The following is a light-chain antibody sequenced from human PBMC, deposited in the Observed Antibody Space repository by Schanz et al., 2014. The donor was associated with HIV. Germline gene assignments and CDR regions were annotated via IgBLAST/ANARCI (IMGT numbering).Light chain of an antibody. CDR1: QSVTSNN. CDR3: QHYGSSPFT. V-gene: IGKV3-20*01. Sequence: EIVLTQSPGTLSLSPGERATLSCRARQSVTSNNLAWYQQKPGQAPRLLIYGASSRATGIPDRFSGSGSGTDFTLTISRLEPEDFAVYYCQHYGSSPFTFGPGTKVDIK. CDR2: GAS. J-gene: IGKJ3*01.